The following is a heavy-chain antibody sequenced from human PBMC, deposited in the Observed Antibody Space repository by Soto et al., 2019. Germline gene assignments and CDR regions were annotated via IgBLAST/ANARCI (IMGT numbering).Heavy chain of an antibody. CDR1: GFTFSGYG. Sequence: PGGSLRLSCAASGFTFSGYGMHWVRQAPGRGLEWLANIWYDGSEKYYVDSVKGRFTVPRDNSKKILFLEMNSLRAEDTAIYYCARSEQWTSRIEHWGQVTLVTV. CDR3: ARSEQWTSRIEH. V-gene: IGHV3-33*08. CDR2: IWYDGSEK. D-gene: IGHD1-26*01. J-gene: IGHJ4*02.